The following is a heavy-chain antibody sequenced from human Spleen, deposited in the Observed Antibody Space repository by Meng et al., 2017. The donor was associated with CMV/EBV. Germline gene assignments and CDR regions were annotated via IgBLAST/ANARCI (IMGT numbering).Heavy chain of an antibody. CDR2: ISGSGGST. V-gene: IGHV3-23*01. J-gene: IGHJ4*02. D-gene: IGHD2-8*01. CDR1: GFTFGSYA. CDR3: AKFKGVYAEAESDY. Sequence: GESLKISCAASGFTFGSYAMSWVRQAPGKGLEWVAAISGSGGSTYYADSVKGRFTISRDNSKNTLYLQMNSLRAEDTAVYYCAKFKGVYAEAESDYWGQGTLVTVSS.